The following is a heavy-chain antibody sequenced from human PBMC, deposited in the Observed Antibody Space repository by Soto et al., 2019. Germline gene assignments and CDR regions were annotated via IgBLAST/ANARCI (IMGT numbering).Heavy chain of an antibody. D-gene: IGHD6-13*01. J-gene: IGHJ4*02. V-gene: IGHV4-39*07. CDR2: IYYLGNT. CDR1: GGSISSSSSY. Sequence: ETLSLTCTVSGGSISSSSSYWGWIRQPPGKGLEWVGSIYYLGNTYYNPSLGSRVTISVDTSKNQFSLKLSSVTAADTAVYYCARDHEVRSKTAAGLFFDYWGQGTLVTVSS. CDR3: ARDHEVRSKTAAGLFFDY.